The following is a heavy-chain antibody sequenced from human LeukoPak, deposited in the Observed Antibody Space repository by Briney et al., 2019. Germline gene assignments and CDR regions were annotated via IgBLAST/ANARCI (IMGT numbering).Heavy chain of an antibody. CDR2: IYRGGSR. CDR1: GFTVSSNY. Sequence: QSGGSLTLSCAASGFTVSSNYMSWVRQAPGKGLKWVAAIYRGGSRYYVDSVKGRFTISRDNSKNTLYLQMNSLTAEDTGVYYCARDDYGDQTDYWGQGILVTVSS. CDR3: ARDDYGDQTDY. V-gene: IGHV3-66*01. J-gene: IGHJ4*02. D-gene: IGHD4-17*01.